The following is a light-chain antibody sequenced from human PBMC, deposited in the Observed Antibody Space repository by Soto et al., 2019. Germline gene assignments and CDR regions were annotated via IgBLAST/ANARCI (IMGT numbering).Light chain of an antibody. V-gene: IGKV3-20*01. CDR2: GAS. J-gene: IGKJ3*01. CDR1: QSVSSSY. Sequence: EIVLTQSPGTLSLSPGERATLSCRASQSVSSSYLAWYQQKPGQAPRHLIYGASSRATGIPDRFSGSGSGTDFTLTISRLEPEDFAVYYCQQYGSSPGVTFGHGTKVDIK. CDR3: QQYGSSPGVT.